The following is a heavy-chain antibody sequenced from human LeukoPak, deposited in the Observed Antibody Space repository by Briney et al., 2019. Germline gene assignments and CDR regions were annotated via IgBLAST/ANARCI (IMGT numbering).Heavy chain of an antibody. CDR3: ARGRRTAQAKNNWFDP. J-gene: IGHJ5*02. D-gene: IGHD4/OR15-4a*01. CDR1: GGSFSGYY. Sequence: SETLSLTCAVYGGSFSGYYWSWIRQPPGKGLEWIGEINHSGSTNYNPSLKSRVTISVDTSKNQFSLKLSSVTAADTAVYYCARGRRTAQAKNNWFDPWGQGTLVTVSS. V-gene: IGHV4-34*01. CDR2: INHSGST.